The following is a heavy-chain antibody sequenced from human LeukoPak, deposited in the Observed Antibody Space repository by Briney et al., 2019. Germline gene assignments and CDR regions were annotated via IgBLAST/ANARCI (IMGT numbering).Heavy chain of an antibody. D-gene: IGHD2-15*01. V-gene: IGHV4-59*01. Sequence: PSETLSLTCAVSGGSINNYYWSWIRQPPGKGLEWIGYIYDSGSTNYNPSLKSRVTISVDTSKNQFSLKLSSVTAADTAVYYCAREDDCSGGSCYTYWGQGTLVTVSS. CDR2: IYDSGST. CDR3: AREDDCSGGSCYTY. CDR1: GGSINNYY. J-gene: IGHJ4*02.